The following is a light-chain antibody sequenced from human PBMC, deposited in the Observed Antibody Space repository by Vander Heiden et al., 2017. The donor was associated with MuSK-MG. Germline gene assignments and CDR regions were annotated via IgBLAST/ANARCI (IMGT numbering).Light chain of an antibody. J-gene: IGLJ3*02. CDR1: SPNSGAGYD. Sequence: QSVLTQPPSVSGAPGQRATLPCTGSSPNSGAGYDVHWYQQLPGTTPKLLIYAYSNRASGVPDRFSGSKSGTSASLAITGLQAEDEADYYCQSYDSSLSGSVFGGGTKLTVL. CDR2: AYS. CDR3: QSYDSSLSGSV. V-gene: IGLV1-40*01.